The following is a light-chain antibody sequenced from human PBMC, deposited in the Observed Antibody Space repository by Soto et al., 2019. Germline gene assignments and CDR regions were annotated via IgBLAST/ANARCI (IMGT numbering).Light chain of an antibody. J-gene: IGKJ5*01. CDR3: QQANSFPIT. V-gene: IGKV1D-12*01. CDR1: QRIATW. CDR2: GAS. Sequence: GDRVTITCRASQRIATWLAWYQHQPGSAPKLLIYGASTLQSGVPSRFSGSGSGTDFTLTISSLQPEDFATYYCQQANSFPITFGQGTRLEIK.